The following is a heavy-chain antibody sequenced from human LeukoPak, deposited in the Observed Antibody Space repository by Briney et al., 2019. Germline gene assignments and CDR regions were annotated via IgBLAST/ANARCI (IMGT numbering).Heavy chain of an antibody. CDR2: ISSSGSTI. J-gene: IGHJ6*03. V-gene: IGHV3-48*03. CDR1: GFTFSSYE. CDR3: ARYFETMVRGAITTRYYYYYMDV. D-gene: IGHD3-10*01. Sequence: PGGSLRLSCAASGFTFSSYEMNWVRQAPGKGLEWVSYISSSGSTIYYADSVKGRFTISRDNAKNSLYLQMNSLRAEDTAVYYCARYFETMVRGAITTRYYYYYMDVWGKGTTVTISS.